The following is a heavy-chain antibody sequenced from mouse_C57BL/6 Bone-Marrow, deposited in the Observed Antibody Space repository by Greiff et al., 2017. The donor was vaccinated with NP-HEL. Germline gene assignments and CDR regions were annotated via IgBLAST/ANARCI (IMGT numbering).Heavy chain of an antibody. V-gene: IGHV1-52*01. CDR1: GYTFTSYW. CDR2: IDPSDSET. CDR3: ARRGANWAWFAY. J-gene: IGHJ3*01. D-gene: IGHD4-1*01. Sequence: VQLQQPGAELVRPGSSVKLSCKASGYTFTSYWMHWVKQRPIQGLEWIGNIDPSDSETHYNQKFKDKATLTVDKSSSTAYMQLNSLTSEDSAVYYCARRGANWAWFAYWGQGTLVTVSA.